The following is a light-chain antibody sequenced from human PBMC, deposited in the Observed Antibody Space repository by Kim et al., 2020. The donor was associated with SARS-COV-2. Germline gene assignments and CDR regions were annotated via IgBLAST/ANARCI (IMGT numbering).Light chain of an antibody. CDR1: NIGSKS. CDR3: QVWDSSSDHVI. J-gene: IGLJ2*01. CDR2: YDS. V-gene: IGLV3-21*04. Sequence: PGKTAWINCGGNNIGSKSVHWYQQKPGQAPVLVIYYDSDRPSGIPERFSGSNSGNTATLTISRVEAGDEADYYCQVWDSSSDHVIFGGGTHLTVL.